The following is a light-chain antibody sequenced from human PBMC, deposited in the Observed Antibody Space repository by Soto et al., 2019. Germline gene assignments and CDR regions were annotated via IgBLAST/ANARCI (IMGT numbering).Light chain of an antibody. J-gene: IGLJ2*01. CDR2: SND. CDR3: AAWDDRLSAVV. CDR1: SSNIGSNT. Sequence: QSVLTQPPSASGTPGQRVTISCSGSSSNIGSNTVNRYQQLPGTAPKLLIYSNDQRPSGVPDRFSGSKSGTSASLAISGLQSEDEADYYCAAWDDRLSAVVFGGGTKLPS. V-gene: IGLV1-44*01.